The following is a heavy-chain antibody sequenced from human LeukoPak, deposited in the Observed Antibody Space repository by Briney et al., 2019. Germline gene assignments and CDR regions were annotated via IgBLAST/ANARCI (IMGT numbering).Heavy chain of an antibody. CDR1: GFTFSSYR. CDR2: ISSSSSYI. Sequence: GGSLRLSCAASGFTFSSYRMNWVRQAPGKGLEWVSSISSSSSYIYYADSVKGRFTISRDNAKNSLYLQMNSLRAEDTAVYYCARGVADYYDSSGYYYLYWGQGTLVTVSS. CDR3: ARGVADYYDSSGYYYLY. V-gene: IGHV3-21*01. J-gene: IGHJ4*02. D-gene: IGHD3-22*01.